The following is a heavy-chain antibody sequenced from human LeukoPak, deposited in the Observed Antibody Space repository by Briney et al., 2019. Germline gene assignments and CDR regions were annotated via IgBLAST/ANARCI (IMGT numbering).Heavy chain of an antibody. CDR3: ARLFRDVTTFDY. V-gene: IGHV3-48*03. Sequence: GGSLRLSCAASGFTFSSYEMNWVRQAPGKGLEWVSYISSSGSTRYYAESVKGRFTISRDNAKNSLNLQMNSLRDEDTAVYYCARLFRDVTTFDYWGQGTLVTVSS. CDR2: ISSSGSTR. D-gene: IGHD1-1*01. J-gene: IGHJ4*02. CDR1: GFTFSSYE.